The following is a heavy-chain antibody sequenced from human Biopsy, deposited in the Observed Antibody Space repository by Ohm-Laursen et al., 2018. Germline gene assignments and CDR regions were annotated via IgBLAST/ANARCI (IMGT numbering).Heavy chain of an antibody. CDR3: ARGDYFDSNGYFWFDP. CDR1: NVSFSSFY. Sequence: SDTLSLTCAVYNVSFSSFYWSWIRQPPGKGLEWIGHIYYSVMTNYNPSLQSRVSISVDTSRNQISLTLSSVTAADTAVYYCARGDYFDSNGYFWFDPWGQGTLVTVSS. CDR2: IYYSVMT. D-gene: IGHD3-22*01. J-gene: IGHJ5*02. V-gene: IGHV4-59*07.